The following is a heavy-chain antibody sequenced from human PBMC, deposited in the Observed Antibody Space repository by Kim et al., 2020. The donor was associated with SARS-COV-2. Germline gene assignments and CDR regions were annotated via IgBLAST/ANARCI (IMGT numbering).Heavy chain of an antibody. Sequence: SETLSLTCTVSGGSISSGGYYWSWIRQHPGKGLEWIGYIYYSGSTYYNPSLKSRVTISVDTSKNQFFLKLSSVTAADTAVYYCARDNAGWDYYYGLDVWGQGTTVTVSS. V-gene: IGHV4-31*03. D-gene: IGHD3-9*01. CDR3: ARDNAGWDYYYGLDV. CDR1: GGSISSGGYY. CDR2: IYYSGST. J-gene: IGHJ6*02.